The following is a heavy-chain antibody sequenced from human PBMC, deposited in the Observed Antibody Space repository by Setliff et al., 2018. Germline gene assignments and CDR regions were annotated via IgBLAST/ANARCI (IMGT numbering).Heavy chain of an antibody. D-gene: IGHD2-15*01. CDR1: GSTFTSYA. CDR3: ARGQDSVSWIIDG. V-gene: IGHV1-3*04. J-gene: IGHJ4*02. Sequence: ASVKVSCKASGSTFTSYAVNWVRQAPGQGLEWMGWINTNTGNPRYSQKFQGRVTIARDTSASTAYMELSSLRSEDTAIYFCARGQDSVSWIIDGWGQGTLVTVPQ. CDR2: INTNTGNP.